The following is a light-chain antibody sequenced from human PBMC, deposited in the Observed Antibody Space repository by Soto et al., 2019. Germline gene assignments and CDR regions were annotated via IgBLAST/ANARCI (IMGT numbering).Light chain of an antibody. V-gene: IGKV1-9*01. CDR3: QQLNSYPWT. CDR1: QAISSY. J-gene: IGKJ1*01. CDR2: AAS. Sequence: DIPLTQSPSFLSASVGDRVTITCRASQAISSYLAWFQQRPGKAPKVLIYAASTLQSGVPSRFSGSASGTEFTLTISSLQPEDFPTYFCQQLNSYPWTFGQGTKVEIK.